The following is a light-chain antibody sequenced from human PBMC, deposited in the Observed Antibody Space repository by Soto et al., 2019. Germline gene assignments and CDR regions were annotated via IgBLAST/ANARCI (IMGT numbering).Light chain of an antibody. V-gene: IGLV2-8*01. J-gene: IGLJ1*01. CDR3: SSYAGSNTIYV. CDR2: EVS. CDR1: SSDVGGYNY. Sequence: QSALTQPPSASGSPGQSVTISCTGTSSDVGGYNYVSWYQQHPGKAPKLLIYEVSKRPSGVPDRFSGSKSGNTASLTVSGVQAEDEADYYCSSYAGSNTIYVFGTGTKLTVL.